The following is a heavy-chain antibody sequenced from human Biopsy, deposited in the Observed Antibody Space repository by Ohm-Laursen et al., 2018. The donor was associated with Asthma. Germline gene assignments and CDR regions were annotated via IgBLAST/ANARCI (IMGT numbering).Heavy chain of an antibody. CDR2: VSWNSGSI. V-gene: IGHV3-9*01. CDR3: VKDIRLQLWGFDS. J-gene: IGHJ4*02. CDR1: GFTFDDYA. D-gene: IGHD6-13*01. Sequence: SLRLSCAASGFTFDDYAMHWVRQAPGKGLEWVSGVSWNSGSIDYADSVKGRFTISRDNAKNSLYLQMNSLRGADTALYYCVKDIRLQLWGFDSWGQGTLVAVSS.